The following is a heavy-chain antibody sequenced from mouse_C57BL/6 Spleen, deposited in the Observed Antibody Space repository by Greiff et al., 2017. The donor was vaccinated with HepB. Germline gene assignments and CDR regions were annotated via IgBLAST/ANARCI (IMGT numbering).Heavy chain of an antibody. CDR1: GYTFTSYG. J-gene: IGHJ2*01. V-gene: IGHV1-81*01. CDR2: IYPRSGNT. D-gene: IGHD2-4*01. Sequence: QVQLKQSGAELARPGASVKLSCKASGYTFTSYGISWVKQRTGQGLEWIGEIYPRSGNTYYNEKFKGKATLTADKSSSTAYMELRSLTSEDSAVYFCAYDYDGVGYYFDYWGQGTTLTVSS. CDR3: AYDYDGVGYYFDY.